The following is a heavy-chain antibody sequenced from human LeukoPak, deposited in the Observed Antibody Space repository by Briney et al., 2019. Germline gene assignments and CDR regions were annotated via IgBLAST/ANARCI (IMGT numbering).Heavy chain of an antibody. V-gene: IGHV4-59*01. CDR1: GGSIHSY. CDR2: IYYSGST. CDR3: ARVYYSNSYDYWYFDL. Sequence: SETLSLTCTVSGGSIHSYWSWIRQPPGKGLEWIGYIYYSGSTNYNPSLKSRVTISVDTSKNQFSLKLSSVTAADTAVYYCARVYYSNSYDYWYFDLWGRGTLVTVSS. J-gene: IGHJ2*01. D-gene: IGHD6-13*01.